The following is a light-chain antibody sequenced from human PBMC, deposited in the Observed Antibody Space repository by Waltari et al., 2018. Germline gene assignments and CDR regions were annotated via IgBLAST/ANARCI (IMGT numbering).Light chain of an antibody. Sequence: EIVLTQSPGTLSLSPGERATLSCRASQTISSYLVWYQQKPGQAPRPLIYGSSSRATGIPDRFSGSGSGTDFTLTISRLEPEDFAVYYCQQYGSLPPYIFGQGTKLEIK. CDR3: QQYGSLPPYI. CDR1: QTISSY. V-gene: IGKV3-20*01. J-gene: IGKJ2*01. CDR2: GSS.